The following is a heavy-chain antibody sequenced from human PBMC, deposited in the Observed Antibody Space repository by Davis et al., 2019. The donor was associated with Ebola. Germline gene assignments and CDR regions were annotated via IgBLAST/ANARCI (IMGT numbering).Heavy chain of an antibody. CDR3: ARGRKYYYDSSGYYRN. V-gene: IGHV4-34*01. J-gene: IGHJ4*02. CDR2: INHSGST. CDR1: GGSFSGYY. Sequence: MPSETLSLTCAVYGGSFSGYYWSWIRQPPGKGLEWIGEINHSGSTNYSPSLKSRVTISVDTSKNQFSLKLSSVTAADTAVYYCARGRKYYYDSSGYYRNWGQGTLVTVSS. D-gene: IGHD3-22*01.